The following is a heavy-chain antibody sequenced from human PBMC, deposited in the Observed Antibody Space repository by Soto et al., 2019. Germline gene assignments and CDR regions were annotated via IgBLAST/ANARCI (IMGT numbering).Heavy chain of an antibody. CDR1: GGSISSYY. CDR3: ARTYDGSGPNSGGYSFDI. D-gene: IGHD3-22*01. V-gene: IGHV4-59*01. Sequence: SETLSLTCSVSGGSISSYYWSWIRQPPGKGLEWIAYTYYSVTSYKPSLKSRVSISLDTSKNQFSLKLSSVTAADTAVYYCARTYDGSGPNSGGYSFDIWGQGTMVTV. J-gene: IGHJ3*02. CDR2: TYYSVT.